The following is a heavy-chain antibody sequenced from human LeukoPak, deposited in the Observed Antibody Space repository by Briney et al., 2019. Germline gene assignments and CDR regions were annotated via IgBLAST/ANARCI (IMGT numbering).Heavy chain of an antibody. CDR2: ISAYNGNT. D-gene: IGHD6-13*01. Sequence: ASVKVSRKASGYTFTSYGISWVRQAPGQGLEWMGWISAYNGNTNYAQKLQGRVTMTEDTSTDTAYMELSSLRSEDTAVYYCASLAAAPDYWGQGTLVTVSS. CDR3: ASLAAAPDY. V-gene: IGHV1-18*01. CDR1: GYTFTSYG. J-gene: IGHJ4*02.